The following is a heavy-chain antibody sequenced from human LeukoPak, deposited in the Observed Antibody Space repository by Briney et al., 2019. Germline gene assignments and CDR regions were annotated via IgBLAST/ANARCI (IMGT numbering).Heavy chain of an antibody. CDR1: GFTFSNYA. J-gene: IGHJ3*02. CDR2: ISGGGGST. CDR3: ARTGAMDAFDI. D-gene: IGHD1-14*01. V-gene: IGHV3-23*01. Sequence: GGSLRLSCAASGFTFSNYAMSWVRQAPGKGLEWVSAISGGGGSTYYADSVKGRFTISRDNAKNSLYLQMNSLRAEDTAVYYCARTGAMDAFDIWGQGTTVTVSS.